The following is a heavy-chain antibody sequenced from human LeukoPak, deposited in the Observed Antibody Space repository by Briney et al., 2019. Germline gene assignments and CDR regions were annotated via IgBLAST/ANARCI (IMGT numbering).Heavy chain of an antibody. D-gene: IGHD3-10*01. CDR1: GFTFSNYA. CDR3: ARAITPVPDAFDI. V-gene: IGHV3-69-1*01. Sequence: PGGSLRLSCAASGFTFSNYALNWVRQAPGKGLEWVSLITSGGSTYYTDSVKGRFTISRDNAKNSLYLQMNSLRAEDTAVYYCARAITPVPDAFDIWGQGTMVTVSS. CDR2: ITSGGST. J-gene: IGHJ3*02.